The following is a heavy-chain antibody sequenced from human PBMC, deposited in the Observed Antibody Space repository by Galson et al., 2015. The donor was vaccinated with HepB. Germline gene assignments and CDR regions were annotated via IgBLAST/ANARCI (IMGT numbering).Heavy chain of an antibody. Sequence: SLRLSCAASGFTFSDYYMSWIRQAPGKGLEWVSYISSSSSYTNYADSVKGRFTISRGNAKNSLYLQMNSLRAEDTAVYYCARGGWYEDYYYGMDVWGQGTTVTVSS. CDR2: ISSSSSYT. D-gene: IGHD6-19*01. V-gene: IGHV3-11*05. CDR3: ARGGWYEDYYYGMDV. CDR1: GFTFSDYY. J-gene: IGHJ6*02.